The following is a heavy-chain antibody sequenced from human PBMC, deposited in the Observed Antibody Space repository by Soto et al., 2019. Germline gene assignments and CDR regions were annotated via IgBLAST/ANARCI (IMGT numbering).Heavy chain of an antibody. CDR2: ISGSGGST. J-gene: IGHJ4*02. CDR3: AKDPLGSDGLYYFDY. D-gene: IGHD3-9*01. V-gene: IGHV3-23*01. Sequence: EVQLLESGGGLVQPGGSLRLSCAASGFTFSSYAMRWVRQAPGKGLEWVSAISGSGGSTYYADSVKGRFTISRDNSKNTRYLQMNSLRAEDTAVYYCAKDPLGSDGLYYFDYWGQGTLVTVSS. CDR1: GFTFSSYA.